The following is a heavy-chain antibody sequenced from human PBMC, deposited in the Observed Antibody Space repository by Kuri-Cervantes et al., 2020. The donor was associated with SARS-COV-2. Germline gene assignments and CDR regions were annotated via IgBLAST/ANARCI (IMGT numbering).Heavy chain of an antibody. CDR2: INPNSGGT. CDR3: ARDRRYDFWSGNQDY. J-gene: IGHJ4*02. D-gene: IGHD3-3*01. Sequence: ASVKVSCKASGYTFTGYYMHWVRQAPGQGLEWMGWINPNSGGTNYAQKFQGRVTMTRDTSIRTAYMELSRLRSDDTAVYYCARDRRYDFWSGNQDYWGQGTLVTVSS. V-gene: IGHV1-2*02. CDR1: GYTFTGYY.